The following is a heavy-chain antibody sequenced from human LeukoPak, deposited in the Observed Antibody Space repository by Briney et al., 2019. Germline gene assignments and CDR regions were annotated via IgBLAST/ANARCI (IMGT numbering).Heavy chain of an antibody. Sequence: GGSLRLSCVVSGFTFSNAWMSWVRQAPGKGLEWVGHIKSKTDGGTTDYAAPVKGRFTISRDDSKNTLSLQMNSLKTEDTAVYYCTRGAYCSGGRCPGPFDIWGQGTTVTVSS. CDR1: GFTFSNAW. CDR2: IKSKTDGGTT. CDR3: TRGAYCSGGRCPGPFDI. J-gene: IGHJ3*02. V-gene: IGHV3-15*01. D-gene: IGHD2-15*01.